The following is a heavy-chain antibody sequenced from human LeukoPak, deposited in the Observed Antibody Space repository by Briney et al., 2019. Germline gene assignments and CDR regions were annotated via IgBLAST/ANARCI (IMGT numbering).Heavy chain of an antibody. CDR2: IWYDGSDK. CDR3: TREPHQIASFDY. CDR1: GFTFSSYV. Sequence: PGRSLRLSCTASGFTFSSYVMHWVRQAPGKRLEWVAGIWYDGSDKYYGDSVKGRFTISRDNSKNTLYLQMNSLRAEDTAVYYCTREPHQIASFDYWGQGTLVTVSS. J-gene: IGHJ4*02. V-gene: IGHV3-33*01. D-gene: IGHD6-13*01.